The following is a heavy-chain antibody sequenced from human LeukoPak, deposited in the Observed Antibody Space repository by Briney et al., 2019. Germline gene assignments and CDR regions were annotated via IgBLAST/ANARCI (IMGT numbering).Heavy chain of an antibody. J-gene: IGHJ2*01. CDR3: ARYSSTWPYWYLDL. CDR1: GGSISSYY. D-gene: IGHD6-13*01. V-gene: IGHV4-4*07. CDR2: IYTSGST. Sequence: SETLSLTCTVSGGSISSYYWSWIRQPAGKGLEWIGRIYTSGSTNYNPSFKSRVTMSVDTSKNQFSLKLTSVTAVDTAVYYCARYSSTWPYWYLDLWGRGTLVTVSS.